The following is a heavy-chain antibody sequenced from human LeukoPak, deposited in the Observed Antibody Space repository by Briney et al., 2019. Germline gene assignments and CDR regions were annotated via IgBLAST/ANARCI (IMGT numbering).Heavy chain of an antibody. CDR1: GGSISTYY. CDR3: ARDAQHSYGRYFAY. V-gene: IGHV4-59*01. CDR2: MQYTGNS. J-gene: IGHJ4*02. Sequence: PSETLSLICTVSGGSISTYYWNWIRKSPGKGLEWIGFMQYTGNSNYNPSLRSRVTMSVETSKNQVSLDLSSVTAADTAVYYCARDAQHSYGRYFAYWGQGILVTVSS. D-gene: IGHD5-18*01.